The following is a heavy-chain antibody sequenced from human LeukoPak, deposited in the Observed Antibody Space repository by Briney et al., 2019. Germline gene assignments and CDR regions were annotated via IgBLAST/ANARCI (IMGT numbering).Heavy chain of an antibody. V-gene: IGHV5-51*01. CDR2: IYPGDSDT. D-gene: IGHD5-18*01. CDR1: GYSFTNYW. Sequence: GESLKISCKVSGYSFTNYWIGWVRQMPGKGLEWMGIIYPGDSDTRYSPSFQGQVTISADKSISTAYLQWSSLKASDTAMYYCARHLGYNYGNFDDWGQGTLVTVSS. J-gene: IGHJ4*02. CDR3: ARHLGYNYGNFDD.